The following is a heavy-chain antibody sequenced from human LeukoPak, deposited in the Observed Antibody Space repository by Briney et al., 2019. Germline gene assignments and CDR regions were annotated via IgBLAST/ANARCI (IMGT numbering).Heavy chain of an antibody. J-gene: IGHJ4*02. CDR2: IYSDGIT. Sequence: GGSLRLSCAASGFTVSSNYMSWVRQGPGKGLEWVSLIYSDGITYYADSVKGRFTISRDNSKNTLYLQMNSLRAEDTAVYYCARDFDTSTGSIFDYWGQGTLATVSS. D-gene: IGHD3-9*01. V-gene: IGHV3-53*01. CDR1: GFTVSSNY. CDR3: ARDFDTSTGSIFDY.